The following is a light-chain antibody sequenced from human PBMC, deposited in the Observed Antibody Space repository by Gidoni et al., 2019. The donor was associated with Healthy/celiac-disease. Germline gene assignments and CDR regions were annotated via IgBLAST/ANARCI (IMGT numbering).Light chain of an antibody. V-gene: IGKV1-5*03. CDR2: KAS. Sequence: EIQMTQSPSTLSASVGDRVTITCRASQSISSWLAWYQQKPGKAPKLLIYKASSLESGVPSRFSGSGSGTDFTLTISSLQPDDFATYYCQQYNSYSLTFGPXTKVEIK. CDR1: QSISSW. CDR3: QQYNSYSLT. J-gene: IGKJ3*01.